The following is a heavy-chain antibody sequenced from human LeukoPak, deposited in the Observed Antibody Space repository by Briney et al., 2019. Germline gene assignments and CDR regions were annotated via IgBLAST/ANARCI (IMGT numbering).Heavy chain of an antibody. CDR2: ISSSSSYI. V-gene: IGHV3-21*01. CDR1: GFTFSSYS. D-gene: IGHD2-2*01. Sequence: GGSLRVSCAASGFTFSSYSMNWVRQAPGKGLEWVSSISSSSSYIYYADSVEGRFTISRDNDKNSLYLQMNSLRAEDTAVYYCARFDVVVVPAANGDFDYWGQGTLVTVSS. J-gene: IGHJ4*02. CDR3: ARFDVVVVPAANGDFDY.